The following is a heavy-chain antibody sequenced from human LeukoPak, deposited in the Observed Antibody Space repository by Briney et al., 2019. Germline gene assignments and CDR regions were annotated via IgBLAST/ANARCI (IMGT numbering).Heavy chain of an antibody. J-gene: IGHJ4*02. D-gene: IGHD4-23*01. Sequence: GASVKVSCKASGYTFTGYYMHWVRQAPGQGLEWMGWINPNSGGTNYAQKFQGRVTMTRDTSISTAYMELSRLRSDDMAVYYCARDLYGGTSATFDYWGQGTLVTVSS. CDR3: ARDLYGGTSATFDY. CDR1: GYTFTGYY. V-gene: IGHV1-2*02. CDR2: INPNSGGT.